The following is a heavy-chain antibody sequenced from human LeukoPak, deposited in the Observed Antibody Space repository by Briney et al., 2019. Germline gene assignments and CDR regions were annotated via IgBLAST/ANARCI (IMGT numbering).Heavy chain of an antibody. V-gene: IGHV4-38-2*01. J-gene: IGHJ4*01. CDR2: IYHSGTT. CDR3: XXXXXXAXXXXDY. Sequence: XSGYXWGFIRQPXVXXLEWVASIYHSGTTYYNPSLKSRVFISVXTSRXQVSLRLSSVTTADTAVYFXXXXXXXAXXXXDYXGQXIXVIVSS. CDR1: XSGYX.